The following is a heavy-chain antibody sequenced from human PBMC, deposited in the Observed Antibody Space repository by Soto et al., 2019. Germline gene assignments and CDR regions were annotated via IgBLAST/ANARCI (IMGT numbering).Heavy chain of an antibody. V-gene: IGHV3-23*01. CDR3: AKGGYTFAYE. Sequence: GGSRRLSCAASGFSISTSSMDWVRQPPGKGLEWVSAISPSASDTLYADSVKGRFTISRDNSQNTLFLQMTSLRADDTAVYYCAKGGYTFAYEWGQGALVTVSS. D-gene: IGHD5-18*01. CDR1: GFSISTSS. J-gene: IGHJ4*02. CDR2: ISPSASDT.